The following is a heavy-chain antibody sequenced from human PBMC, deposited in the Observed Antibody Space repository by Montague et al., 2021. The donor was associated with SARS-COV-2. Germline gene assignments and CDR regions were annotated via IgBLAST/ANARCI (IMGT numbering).Heavy chain of an antibody. Sequence: SLRLSCAAYGFTFSSYSMNRVRQAPGKGLEWVSSISSSSSYIYYXDSXKGRFTISRDNAKNSLYLQMNSLRAEDTAVYYCARDERGYSYGYAFDIWGQGTMVTVSS. CDR1: GFTFSSYS. D-gene: IGHD5-18*01. CDR2: ISSSSSYI. J-gene: IGHJ3*02. CDR3: ARDERGYSYGYAFDI. V-gene: IGHV3-21*01.